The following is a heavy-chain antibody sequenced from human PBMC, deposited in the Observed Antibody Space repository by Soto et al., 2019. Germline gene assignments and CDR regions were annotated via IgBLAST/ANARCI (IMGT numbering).Heavy chain of an antibody. D-gene: IGHD6-19*01. CDR3: ARSLGWYAIDY. Sequence: QVLLQESGPGLVQPSGTLSLSCVVSGVSIGSNYYWGWVRQPPGKGLEWLGDMSHIGRVNYNPSLRSRVTKSMEKPPNQFSLKLHSVTAADTAVYYCARSLGWYAIDYWGQGTLVIVSS. CDR2: MSHIGRV. V-gene: IGHV4-4*02. CDR1: GVSIGSNYY. J-gene: IGHJ4*02.